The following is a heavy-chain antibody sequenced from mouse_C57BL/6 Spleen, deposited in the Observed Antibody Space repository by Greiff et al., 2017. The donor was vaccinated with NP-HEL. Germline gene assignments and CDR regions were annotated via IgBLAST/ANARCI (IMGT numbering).Heavy chain of an antibody. CDR2: ISDGGSYT. Sequence: EVKVVESGGGLVKPGGSLKLSCAASGFTFSSYAMSWVRQTPEKRLEWVATISDGGSYTYYPDNVKGRFTISRDNAKNNLYLQMSHLKSEDTAMYYCARERLRHAMDYWGQGTSVTVSS. V-gene: IGHV5-4*01. J-gene: IGHJ4*01. CDR1: GFTFSSYA. CDR3: ARERLRHAMDY. D-gene: IGHD2-4*01.